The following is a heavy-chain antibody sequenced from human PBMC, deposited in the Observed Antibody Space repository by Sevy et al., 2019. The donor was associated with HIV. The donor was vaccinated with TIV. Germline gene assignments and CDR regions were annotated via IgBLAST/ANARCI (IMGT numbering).Heavy chain of an antibody. J-gene: IGHJ5*02. CDR1: GFTFSSYE. V-gene: IGHV3-48*03. Sequence: GGYLRLSCEASGFTFSSYEMNWVRQAPGKGLEWVSYISGSGNTIYYTDSVKGRFTISRDNAKNSLYLQMNSLRAEDTAVYYCAKAYAYYDKGIDPWGQGTLVTVSS. CDR2: ISGSGNTI. CDR3: AKAYAYYDKGIDP. D-gene: IGHD3-22*01.